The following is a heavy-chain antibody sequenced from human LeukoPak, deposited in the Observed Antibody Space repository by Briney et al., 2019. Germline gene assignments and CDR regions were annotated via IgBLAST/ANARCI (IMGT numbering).Heavy chain of an antibody. D-gene: IGHD6-19*01. V-gene: IGHV3-23*01. CDR3: AKDPDSSGWYGDWYFDL. J-gene: IGHJ2*01. CDR1: GFTFSSYW. Sequence: PGGSLRLSCAASGFTFSSYWMSWVRQAPGKGLEWVSAISGSGGSTYYADSVKGRFTISRDNSKNTLYVQMNSLRAEDTAVYYCAKDPDSSGWYGDWYFDLWGRGTLVTVSS. CDR2: ISGSGGST.